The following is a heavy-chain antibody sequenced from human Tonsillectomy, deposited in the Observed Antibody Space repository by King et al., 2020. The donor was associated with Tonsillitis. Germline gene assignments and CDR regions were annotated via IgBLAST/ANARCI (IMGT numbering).Heavy chain of an antibody. CDR1: GGSISSTTYY. D-gene: IGHD4-17*01. Sequence: QLQESGPGLVKPSETLSLTCTVSGGSISSTTYYWGWIRQPPGKGLEWIGSIYYSGSTYYNPSLKSRLTISVDTSKNQFSLKLSSVTAADTAVFYCAGETVTTPRFGFWGQGTLVTVSS. J-gene: IGHJ4*02. CDR3: AGETVTTPRFGF. V-gene: IGHV4-39*02. CDR2: IYYSGST.